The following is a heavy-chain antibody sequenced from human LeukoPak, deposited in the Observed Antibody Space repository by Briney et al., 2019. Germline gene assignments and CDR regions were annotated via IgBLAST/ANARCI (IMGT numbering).Heavy chain of an antibody. CDR3: ARDPNY. J-gene: IGHJ4*02. V-gene: IGHV4-4*02. Sequence: GSLRLSCAASGFTFSSYAMSWVRQAPGKGLEWIGEVHLSGASNYNPSLKSRVSMSIDNSKNQLSLKLTSVTAADTAIYYCARDPNYWGQGTLVTVSS. CDR1: GFTFSSYAM. CDR2: VHLSGAS.